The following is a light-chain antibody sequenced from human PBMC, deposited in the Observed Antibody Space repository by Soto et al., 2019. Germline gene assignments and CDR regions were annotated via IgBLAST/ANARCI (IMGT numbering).Light chain of an antibody. V-gene: IGKV3-20*01. Sequence: EIVLTQSPGTLSLSPGERATLSCRASQSVSSSYLAWYQQKPGQAPRLLIYGASSRATGIPDRFSGSGSGTDFTLNISRLEPEDFAVYYCKHYGSSPFAVTFGGGTKVEIK. CDR3: KHYGSSPFAVT. CDR2: GAS. J-gene: IGKJ4*01. CDR1: QSVSSSY.